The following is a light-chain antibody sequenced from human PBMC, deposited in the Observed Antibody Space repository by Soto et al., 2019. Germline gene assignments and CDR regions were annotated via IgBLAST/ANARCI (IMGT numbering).Light chain of an antibody. CDR3: QQYNNWPPLT. Sequence: EIVMTQSPATLSVSPGERATLSCRASQGVSNNLAWYQQKPGQAPRLLIFGASTRATGIPARFSGSGSGTEFTLTISSLQSEDFAIYYCQQYNNWPPLTFGGGTKVDIK. CDR2: GAS. CDR1: QGVSNN. V-gene: IGKV3-15*01. J-gene: IGKJ4*01.